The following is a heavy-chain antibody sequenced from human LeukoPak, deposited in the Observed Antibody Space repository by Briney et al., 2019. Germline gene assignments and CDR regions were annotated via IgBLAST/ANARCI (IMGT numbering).Heavy chain of an antibody. CDR1: GYTFTDYY. V-gene: IGHV1-2*02. J-gene: IGHJ4*02. Sequence: ASVKVSCKASGYTFTDYYLHWVRQAPGQGLEWMGWINPNSGGTNYAQNLQGRVTMTTDTSTSTAYMELRSLRSDDTAVYYCARGYSYGYGPLDYWGQGTLVTVSS. CDR3: ARGYSYGYGPLDY. D-gene: IGHD5-18*01. CDR2: INPNSGGT.